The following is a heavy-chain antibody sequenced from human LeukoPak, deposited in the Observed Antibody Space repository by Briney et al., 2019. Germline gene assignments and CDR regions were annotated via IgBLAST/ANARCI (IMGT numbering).Heavy chain of an antibody. CDR2: IYTSGST. V-gene: IGHV4-4*07. CDR1: GGSISSYY. J-gene: IGHJ6*03. CDR3: ARGPRRERPSYYYYYYYMDV. D-gene: IGHD1-26*01. Sequence: SETLSLTCTVSGGSISSYYWSWIRQPAGKGLEWIGRIYTSGSTNYNPSLKSRVTMSVDTSKNQFSLKLSSVTAADTAVYYCARGPRRERPSYYYYYYYMDVWGKGTTVTVSS.